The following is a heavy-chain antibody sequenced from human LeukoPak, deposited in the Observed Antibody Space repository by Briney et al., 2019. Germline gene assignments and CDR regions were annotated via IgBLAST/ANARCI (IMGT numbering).Heavy chain of an antibody. J-gene: IGHJ4*02. Sequence: GESLKISYKGSGYSFTSYWIGWVRQMPGKGLEWMGIIYPGDSDTRYSPSFQGQVTISADKSISTAYLQWSSLKASDTAMYYCASCYYDSSGYYSYAPFDYWGQGTLVTVSS. D-gene: IGHD3-22*01. V-gene: IGHV5-51*01. CDR1: GYSFTSYW. CDR3: ASCYYDSSGYYSYAPFDY. CDR2: IYPGDSDT.